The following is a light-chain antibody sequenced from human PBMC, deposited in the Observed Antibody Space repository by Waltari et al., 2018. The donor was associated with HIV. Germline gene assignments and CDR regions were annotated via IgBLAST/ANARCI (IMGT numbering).Light chain of an antibody. CDR1: NLNIGSNY. CDR3: SAWDDSLRGWV. CDR2: GND. J-gene: IGLJ3*02. V-gene: IGLV1-47*01. Sequence: QSVLTQPPSASGTPGQGVTISCSGSNLNIGSNYVYWYQQLPGTAPKLLLHGNDQRPPGVPDRFSGSKSGNSASLAISGLRSEDEADYYCSAWDDSLRGWVFGGGTKLTVL.